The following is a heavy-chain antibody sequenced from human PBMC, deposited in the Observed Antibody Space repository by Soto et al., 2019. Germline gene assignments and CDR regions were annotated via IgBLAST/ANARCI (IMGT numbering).Heavy chain of an antibody. J-gene: IGHJ6*02. V-gene: IGHV1-46*01. CDR1: GYTFTSYY. Sequence: GASVKVSCKASGYTFTSYYMHWVRQAPGQGLEWMGIINPSGGSTSYAQKFQGRVTTTRDTSTSTVYMELSSLRSEDTAVYYCAREYTRITGTTYGMDVWGQGTTVTVSS. CDR3: AREYTRITGTTYGMDV. D-gene: IGHD1-7*01. CDR2: INPSGGST.